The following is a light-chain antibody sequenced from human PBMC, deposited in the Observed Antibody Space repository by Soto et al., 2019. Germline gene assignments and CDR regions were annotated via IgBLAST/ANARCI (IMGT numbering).Light chain of an antibody. Sequence: EIVMTQSPATLSLSPGERATLSCRASQSIGSHLAWYQQKSGQAPRLLIHDASSRATGIPARYSGSGSGTDFTLTISRLEPEDFAVYYCQQYGRSPTFGPGTKVDIK. CDR3: QQYGRSPT. CDR1: QSIGSH. J-gene: IGKJ3*01. V-gene: IGKV3-20*01. CDR2: DAS.